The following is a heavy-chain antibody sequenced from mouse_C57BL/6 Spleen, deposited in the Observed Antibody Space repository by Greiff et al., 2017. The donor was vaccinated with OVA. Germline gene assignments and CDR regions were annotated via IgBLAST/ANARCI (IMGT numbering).Heavy chain of an antibody. D-gene: IGHD2-12*01. V-gene: IGHV1-82*01. CDR3: ARSELLHYAMDY. J-gene: IGHJ4*01. CDR2: IYPGDGDP. CDR1: GYAFSSSW. Sequence: QVHVKQSGPELVKPGASVKISCKASGYAFSSSWMNWVKQRPGKGLEWIGRIYPGDGDPNYNGKFKGKATLTADKSSSTAYMQLSSLTSEDSAVYFCARSELLHYAMDYWGQGTSVTVSA.